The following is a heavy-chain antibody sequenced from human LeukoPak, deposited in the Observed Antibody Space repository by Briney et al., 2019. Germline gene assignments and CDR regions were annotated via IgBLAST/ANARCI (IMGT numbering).Heavy chain of an antibody. J-gene: IGHJ3*02. V-gene: IGHV3-74*01. CDR2: INSDGSST. D-gene: IGHD1-1*01. CDR3: ARMPLDRDAFDI. Sequence: PGGSLRLSCAASGFTFSSYWMHWVRQAPGKGLVWVSRINSDGSSTSYADSVKGRFTISRDNAKNTLYLQMNSLRAEDTAVYYCARMPLDRDAFDIWGQGTMVTVSS. CDR1: GFTFSSYW.